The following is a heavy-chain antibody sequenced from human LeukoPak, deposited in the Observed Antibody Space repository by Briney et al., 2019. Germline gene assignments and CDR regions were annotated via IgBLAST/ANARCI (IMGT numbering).Heavy chain of an antibody. J-gene: IGHJ3*02. V-gene: IGHV4-59*01. D-gene: IGHD3-3*01. CDR2: IYYSGST. CDR1: GGSISSYY. CDR3: ARDGGFAFDI. Sequence: SETLSLTCTVSGGSISSYYWSWIRQPPGKGLEWIGYIYYSGSTNYNPSLKSRVTISVDTSKNQFSLKLSSVTAADTAVYYCARDGGFAFDIWGQGTMVTVSS.